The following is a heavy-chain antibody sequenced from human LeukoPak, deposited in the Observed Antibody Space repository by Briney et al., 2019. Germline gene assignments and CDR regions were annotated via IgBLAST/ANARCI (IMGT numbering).Heavy chain of an antibody. CDR1: GGTFSSYA. CDR2: IIPIFGTA. D-gene: IGHD1-1*01. V-gene: IGHV1-69*05. CDR3: ARSGEGIYYYYMDV. Sequence: GASVKVSCKASGGTFSSYAISWVRQAPGQGLEWMGGIIPIFGTANYAQKFQGRVTITTDESTSTAYMELSSLRSEDTAVYYRARSGEGIYYYYMDVWGKGTTVTVSS. J-gene: IGHJ6*03.